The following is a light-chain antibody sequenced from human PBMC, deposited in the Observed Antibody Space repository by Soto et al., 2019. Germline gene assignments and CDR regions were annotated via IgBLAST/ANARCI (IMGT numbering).Light chain of an antibody. CDR2: DAS. V-gene: IGKV3-15*01. Sequence: PGERATLSCRASQSVSSSLAWYQQKPGQAPRLLIYDASNRATGIPARFSGSGSGTEFTLTISSLQSEDFAVYYCQQYDSWPRTFGQGTKVDIK. CDR1: QSVSSS. J-gene: IGKJ1*01. CDR3: QQYDSWPRT.